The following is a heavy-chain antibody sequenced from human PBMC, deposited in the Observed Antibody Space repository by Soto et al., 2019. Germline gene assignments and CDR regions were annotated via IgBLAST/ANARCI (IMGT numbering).Heavy chain of an antibody. V-gene: IGHV1-8*01. D-gene: IGHD6-19*01. CDR2: MTPNSGNT. Sequence: QVQLVQSGAEVKKPGASVKVSCKASGYSFIDYDINWVRQATGQGLEWMGWMTPNSGNTCYAQKFQGRVTLTRDTSIGTAYMELSSLKSDDTAVYYCARNPYSSGLFDPWGQGTLVTVSS. CDR3: ARNPYSSGLFDP. J-gene: IGHJ5*02. CDR1: GYSFIDYD.